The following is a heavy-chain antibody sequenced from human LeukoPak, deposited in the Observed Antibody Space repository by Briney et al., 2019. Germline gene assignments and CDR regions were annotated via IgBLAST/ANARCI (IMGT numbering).Heavy chain of an antibody. D-gene: IGHD5-18*01. CDR1: GFTFSSYA. J-gene: IGHJ4*02. Sequence: GRSLRLSCAASGFTFSSYAMHWVRQAPGKGLEWVAVISYDGSNKYYADSVKGRFTISRDNSKNTLYLQMNSLRAEDTAVYYCARDKLRRGYSSIGYYFDYWGQGTLVTVSS. CDR2: ISYDGSNK. CDR3: ARDKLRRGYSSIGYYFDY. V-gene: IGHV3-30-3*01.